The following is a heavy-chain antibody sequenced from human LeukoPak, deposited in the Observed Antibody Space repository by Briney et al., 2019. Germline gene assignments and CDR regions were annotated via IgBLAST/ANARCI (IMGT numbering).Heavy chain of an antibody. V-gene: IGHV4-59*08. CDR3: ARLKSTGIDYVWGSYRYSAFDI. Sequence: SETLSLTCTVSGGSISSYYWSWIRQPPGKGLEWIGYIYYSGNTNYNPSLKSRVTISVDTSKNQFSLKLSSVTAADTAVYYCARLKSTGIDYVWGSYRYSAFDIWGQGTMVTVSS. CDR1: GGSISSYY. J-gene: IGHJ3*02. D-gene: IGHD3-16*02. CDR2: IYYSGNT.